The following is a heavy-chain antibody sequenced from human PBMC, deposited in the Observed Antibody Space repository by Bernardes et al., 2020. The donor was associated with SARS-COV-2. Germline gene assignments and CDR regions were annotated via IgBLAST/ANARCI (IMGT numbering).Heavy chain of an antibody. J-gene: IGHJ4*02. Sequence: GGSLRLSCAASGFTFSSYSMNWVRQAPGKGLEWVSYISSSSSTIYYADSVKGRFTISRDNAKNSLYLQMNSLRAEDTAVYYCARDTYYDFWSGYYGGVDSWGQGTLVTGSS. V-gene: IGHV3-48*01. D-gene: IGHD3-3*01. CDR2: ISSSSSTI. CDR3: ARDTYYDFWSGYYGGVDS. CDR1: GFTFSSYS.